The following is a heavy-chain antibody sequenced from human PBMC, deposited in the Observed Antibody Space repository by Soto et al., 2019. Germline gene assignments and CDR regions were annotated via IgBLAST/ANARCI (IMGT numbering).Heavy chain of an antibody. CDR3: ANPGILGAQGMAYFDL. CDR1: GFTFNTYA. J-gene: IGHJ2*01. V-gene: IGHV3-30*04. Sequence: QVQLMESGGGVVQPGRSLRLSCAASGFTFNTYAMHWVRQAPGKGLEWVAVITPDGTEQYYADSVKGRFTISRDNSKNKLYLQMNSLGLEDMSIYHCANPGILGAQGMAYFDLWGRGTLVTVSS. D-gene: IGHD1-26*01. CDR2: ITPDGTEQ.